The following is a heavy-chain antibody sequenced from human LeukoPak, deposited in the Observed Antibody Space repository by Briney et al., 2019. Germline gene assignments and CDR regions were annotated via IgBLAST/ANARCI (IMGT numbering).Heavy chain of an antibody. CDR1: GYSISSGYY. D-gene: IGHD1-1*01. CDR2: IYHSGST. Sequence: SETLPLTCAVSGYSISSGYYWGWIRQPPGKGLEWIGSIYHSGSTYYNPSLKSRVTISVDTSKNQFSLRLSSVTAADTAVYYCARQDSGTTGTTEFDYWGQGTLVTVSS. V-gene: IGHV4-38-2*01. J-gene: IGHJ4*02. CDR3: ARQDSGTTGTTEFDY.